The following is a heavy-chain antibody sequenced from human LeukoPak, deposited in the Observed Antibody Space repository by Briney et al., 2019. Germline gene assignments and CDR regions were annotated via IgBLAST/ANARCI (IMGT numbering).Heavy chain of an antibody. V-gene: IGHV3-48*01. CDR3: ARDSGIAARHRSYYFDY. J-gene: IGHJ4*02. Sequence: GGSLRLSCAASGFIFSSYSMNWVRQAPGKGLEWVSYISSSSSTIYYADSVKGRLTISRDNAKNSLYLQMNSLRAEDTAVYYCARDSGIAARHRSYYFDYWGQGTLVTVSS. D-gene: IGHD6-6*01. CDR2: ISSSSSTI. CDR1: GFIFSSYS.